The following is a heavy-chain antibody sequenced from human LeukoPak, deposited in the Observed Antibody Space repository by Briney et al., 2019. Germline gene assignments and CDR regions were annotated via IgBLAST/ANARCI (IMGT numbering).Heavy chain of an antibody. CDR3: AKVGDYYGSGKYSNFDY. J-gene: IGHJ4*02. V-gene: IGHV3-23*01. Sequence: GGSLRLSCAASGFTFSSYAMAWVRQAPGKGLEWVSAISGSGSTTYYADSVKGRFTISRDNSKNTLYLQMSSLRAEDTAVYYCAKVGDYYGSGKYSNFDYWGQGTLVTVSS. CDR2: ISGSGSTT. D-gene: IGHD3-10*01. CDR1: GFTFSSYA.